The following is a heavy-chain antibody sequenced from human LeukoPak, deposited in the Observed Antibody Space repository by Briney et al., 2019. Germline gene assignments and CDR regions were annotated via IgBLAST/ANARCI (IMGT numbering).Heavy chain of an antibody. CDR1: GFTFDDYA. J-gene: IGHJ6*02. V-gene: IGHV3-9*01. CDR3: AKALFYSGMDV. D-gene: IGHD2-21*01. CDR2: ISWNSGSI. Sequence: GGSLRLSCAASGFTFDDYAMHWVRQAPGKGLEWVSGISWNSGSIGYADSVKGRFTISRDNAKNSLYLQMNSLRAEDTALYYCAKALFYSGMDVWGQGTTVTVSS.